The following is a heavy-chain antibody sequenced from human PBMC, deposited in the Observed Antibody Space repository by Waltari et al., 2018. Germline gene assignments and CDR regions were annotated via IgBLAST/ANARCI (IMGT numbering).Heavy chain of an antibody. J-gene: IGHJ3*02. CDR1: GYSISSGYY. D-gene: IGHD3-9*01. Sequence: QVQLQESGPGLVKPSETLSLTCAVSGYSISSGYYWGWIRQPPGKGLEWIGSIYHSGSTYYNPSLKSRVTISVDTSKNQFSLKLSSVTAADTAVYYCARSRYFDQNLGAFDIWGQGTMVTVSS. CDR3: ARSRYFDQNLGAFDI. CDR2: IYHSGST. V-gene: IGHV4-38-2*01.